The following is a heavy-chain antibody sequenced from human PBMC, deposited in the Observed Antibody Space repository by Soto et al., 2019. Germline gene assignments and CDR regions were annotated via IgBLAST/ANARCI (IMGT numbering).Heavy chain of an antibody. D-gene: IGHD4-4*01. CDR1: GFTFSSYW. J-gene: IGHJ6*03. V-gene: IGHV3-7*01. CDR2: IKQDGSEK. CDR3: ARDRGTTVTTLPSTRSLGYYYYYYMDV. Sequence: GGSLRLSCAASGFTFSSYWMSWVRQAPGKGLEWVANIKQDGSEKYYVDSVKGRFTISRDNAKNSLYLQMNSLRAEDTAVYYCARDRGTTVTTLPSTRSLGYYYYYYMDVWGKGTTVTVSS.